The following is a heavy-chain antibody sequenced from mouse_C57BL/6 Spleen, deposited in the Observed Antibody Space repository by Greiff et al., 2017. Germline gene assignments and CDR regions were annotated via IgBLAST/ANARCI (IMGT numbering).Heavy chain of an antibody. D-gene: IGHD2-4*01. CDR2: IHPNSGST. CDR1: GYTFTSYW. Sequence: VQLQQPGAELVKPGASVKLSCKASGYTFTSYWMHWVKQRPGQGLEWIGMIHPNSGSTNYNEKFKSKATLTVDKSSSTAYMQLSSLTSEDSAVYYCARGYDYDGDYYARDYWGQGTSVTVSS. J-gene: IGHJ4*01. V-gene: IGHV1-64*01. CDR3: ARGYDYDGDYYARDY.